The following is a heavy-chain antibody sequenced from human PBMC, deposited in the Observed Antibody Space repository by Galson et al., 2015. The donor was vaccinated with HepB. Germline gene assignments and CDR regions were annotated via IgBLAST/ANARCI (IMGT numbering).Heavy chain of an antibody. Sequence: SLRLSCAASGFTFSSYEMNWVRQAPGKGLEWVSYISISGTIIYYADSVKGRFTISRDNAKNSLYLQMNSLRAEDTAVYYCARDMVTAVHMDPTGDLWGQGTQVTVSP. CDR1: GFTFSSYE. J-gene: IGHJ4*02. D-gene: IGHD2-21*02. V-gene: IGHV3-48*03. CDR2: ISISGTII. CDR3: ARDMVTAVHMDPTGDL.